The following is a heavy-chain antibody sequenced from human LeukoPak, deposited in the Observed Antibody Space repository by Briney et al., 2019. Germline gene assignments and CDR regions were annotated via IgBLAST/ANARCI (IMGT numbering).Heavy chain of an antibody. J-gene: IGHJ4*02. V-gene: IGHV4-59*01. Sequence: SGTLSLTCTVSGGSISSYYWSWIRQPPGKGLEWIGYIYYSGSTNYNPSLKSRVTISVDTSKNQFSLKLSSVTAADTAVYYCARAEYYFDYWGQGTLVTVSS. CDR3: ARAEYYFDY. CDR2: IYYSGST. CDR1: GGSISSYY.